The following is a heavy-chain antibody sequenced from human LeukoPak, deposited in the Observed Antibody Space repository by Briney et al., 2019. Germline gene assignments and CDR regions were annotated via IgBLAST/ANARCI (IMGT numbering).Heavy chain of an antibody. CDR1: GFTFSGSA. V-gene: IGHV3-53*01. CDR3: ARDAYWVGSTHYYYYMDV. CDR2: IYSGGST. Sequence: GGCLRLSCAASGFTFSGSAMHWVRQASGKGLEWVSVIYSGGSTYYADSVKGRFTISRDNSKNTLYLQMNSLRAEDTAVYYCARDAYWVGSTHYYYYMDVWGKGTTVTVSS. J-gene: IGHJ6*03. D-gene: IGHD2-8*02.